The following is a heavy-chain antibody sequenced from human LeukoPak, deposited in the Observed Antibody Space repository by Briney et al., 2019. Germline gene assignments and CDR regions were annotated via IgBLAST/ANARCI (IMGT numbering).Heavy chain of an antibody. CDR1: GFTFSSHA. Sequence: GGSLRLSCAAAGFTFSSHALSWVRQAPGKGLEWVSSLSGSGYNTYYADSVKGRFTISRDNSKNTVYLQMNSLRAEDTAVYYCAKDPYGTRYFDYWGQGTLVTVSS. CDR2: LSGSGYNT. CDR3: AKDPYGTRYFDY. D-gene: IGHD2-2*01. V-gene: IGHV3-23*01. J-gene: IGHJ4*02.